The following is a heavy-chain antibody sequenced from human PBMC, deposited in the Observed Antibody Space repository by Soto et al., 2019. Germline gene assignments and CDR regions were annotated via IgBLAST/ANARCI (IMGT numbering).Heavy chain of an antibody. CDR2: IYPGDSDT. V-gene: IGHV5-51*01. Sequence: VESLNLSFKCSGYSFTIYLIGWVRQMPCKGLECMWIIYPGDSDTRYSPSFQGQVTISADKSISTAYLQWSSLKASDTAMYYCARRGIGGNDAFDIWGQGTMVTVSS. D-gene: IGHD1-1*01. CDR1: GYSFTIYL. CDR3: ARRGIGGNDAFDI. J-gene: IGHJ3*02.